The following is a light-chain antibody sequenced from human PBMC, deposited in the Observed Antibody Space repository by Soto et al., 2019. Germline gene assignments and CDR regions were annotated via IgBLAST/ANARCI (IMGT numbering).Light chain of an antibody. CDR2: EVS. CDR3: SSYTSRNTLI. V-gene: IGLV2-14*01. Sequence: QSALTQPASVSGSPGQSITISCTGTSSDVGGFIYVSWYQHHPGKVPKLMIYEVSNRPSGVSDRFSGSKSGNTASLTISGLQAEDECDYYCSSYTSRNTLIFGGGTQLTVL. J-gene: IGLJ2*01. CDR1: SSDVGGFIY.